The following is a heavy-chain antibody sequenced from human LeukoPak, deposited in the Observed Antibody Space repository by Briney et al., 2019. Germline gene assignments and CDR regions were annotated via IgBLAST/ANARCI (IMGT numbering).Heavy chain of an antibody. CDR1: GFTFGDYA. D-gene: IGHD1-1*01. Sequence: GGSLRLSCTASGFTFGDYAMSWIRQTPGKGLEWVGFIRSKAYGETADYAASVKGRFTISRDDSKAIAYLQMNSLKTEDTAVYHCTRDRGAYNLYDYWGQGTLVTVSS. CDR3: TRDRGAYNLYDY. V-gene: IGHV3-49*03. CDR2: IRSKAYGETA. J-gene: IGHJ4*02.